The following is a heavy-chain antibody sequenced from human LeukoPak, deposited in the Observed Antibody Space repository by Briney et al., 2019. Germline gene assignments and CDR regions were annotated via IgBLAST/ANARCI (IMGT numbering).Heavy chain of an antibody. J-gene: IGHJ4*02. CDR2: ISGSGGST. V-gene: IGHV3-23*01. D-gene: IGHD3-10*01. CDR3: AKDQRGVYTSYYFDY. CDR1: GFTFSSYG. Sequence: GRSLRLSCAASGFTFSSYGMHWVRQAPGKGLEWVSAISGSGGSTYYADSVKGRFTISRDNSKNTLYLQMNSLRAEDTAVYYCAKDQRGVYTSYYFDYWGQGTLVTVSS.